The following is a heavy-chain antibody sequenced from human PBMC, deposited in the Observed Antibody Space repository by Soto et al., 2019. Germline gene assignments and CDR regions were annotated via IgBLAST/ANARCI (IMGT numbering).Heavy chain of an antibody. CDR2: ISPDDSDT. CDR3: ARHGLAVAMYYGMDV. CDR1: GYSFTNYW. D-gene: IGHD6-19*01. Sequence: GESLKISCNGSGYSFTNYWIGWVRQMPGKGLERMGIISPDDSDTRYSPSFQGQVTMSADKSINTAYLQWSSLKASDTAMYYCARHGLAVAMYYGMDVWGQGTPVTVSS. J-gene: IGHJ6*02. V-gene: IGHV5-51*01.